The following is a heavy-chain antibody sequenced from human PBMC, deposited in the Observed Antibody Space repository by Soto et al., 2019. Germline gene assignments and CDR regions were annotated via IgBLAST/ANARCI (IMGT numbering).Heavy chain of an antibody. J-gene: IGHJ1*01. CDR1: GFTFTSSA. Sequence: QMQLVQSGPEVKKPGTSVKVSCKASGFTFTSSAMQWVRQARGQRLAWIGWIVVGSGNTNYAQKFQERVTITRDMSTSTAYRELSSLRSEDTAVYYCAAEGDYYDSSEEDFQHWGQGTLVTVSS. V-gene: IGHV1-58*02. D-gene: IGHD3-22*01. CDR3: AAEGDYYDSSEEDFQH. CDR2: IVVGSGNT.